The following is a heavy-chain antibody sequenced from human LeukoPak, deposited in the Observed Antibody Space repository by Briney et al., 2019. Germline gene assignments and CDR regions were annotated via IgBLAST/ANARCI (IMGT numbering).Heavy chain of an antibody. J-gene: IGHJ4*02. CDR2: INWNGGST. V-gene: IGHV3-20*04. D-gene: IGHD3-10*01. Sequence: PGGSLRLSCAASGFTLDDYAMTWVRQAPGKGLEWVSGINWNGGSTGYADSVKGRFTISRDNAKNSLYLQVDTLRAEDTALCYCARGPYGSGSYYSPFDNWGQGTLVTVSS. CDR3: ARGPYGSGSYYSPFDN. CDR1: GFTLDDYA.